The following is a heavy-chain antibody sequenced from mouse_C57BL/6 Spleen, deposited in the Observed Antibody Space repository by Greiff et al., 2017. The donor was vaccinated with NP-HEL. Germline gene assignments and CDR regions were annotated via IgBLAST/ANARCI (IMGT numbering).Heavy chain of an antibody. V-gene: IGHV3-1*01. J-gene: IGHJ4*01. Sequence: EVQLQESGPGMVKPSQSLSLTCTVTGYSITSGYDWHWIRHFPGNKLEWMGYISYSGSTNYNPSLKSRISITLDTSKNHFFLKLNSVTTEDTATYYCARSLATTVVATDAMDYWGQGTSVTVSS. CDR1: GYSITSGYD. CDR3: ARSLATTVVATDAMDY. CDR2: ISYSGST. D-gene: IGHD1-1*01.